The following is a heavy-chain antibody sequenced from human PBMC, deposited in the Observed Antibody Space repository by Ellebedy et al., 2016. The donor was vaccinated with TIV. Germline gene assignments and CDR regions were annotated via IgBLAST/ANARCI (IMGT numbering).Heavy chain of an antibody. CDR3: AKDYEQLTTDY. CDR2: ISYDGSNK. CDR1: GFTFSSYG. V-gene: IGHV3-30*18. D-gene: IGHD6-6*01. J-gene: IGHJ4*02. Sequence: GGSLRLSXEVSGFTFSSYGMHWVRQAPGKGLEWVAVISYDGSNKYYADSVKGRFTISRDNSKNTLYLQMNSLRAEDTAVYYCAKDYEQLTTDYWGQGTLVTVSS.